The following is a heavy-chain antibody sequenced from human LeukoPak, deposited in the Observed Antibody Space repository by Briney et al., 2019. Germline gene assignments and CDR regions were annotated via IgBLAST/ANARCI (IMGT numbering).Heavy chain of an antibody. CDR1: GGSISSGGYY. V-gene: IGHV4-31*03. CDR2: IYYSGST. CDR3: ARGGRWAAAVVYAFDI. J-gene: IGHJ3*02. Sequence: SQTLSLICTVSGGSISSGGYYWSWIRQHPGKGLEWIGYIYYSGSTYYNPSLKIRVTISVAMSKNQFSLELSSVTAADTAVYYWARGGRWAAAVVYAFDIWGQGTMVTVSS. D-gene: IGHD2-2*01.